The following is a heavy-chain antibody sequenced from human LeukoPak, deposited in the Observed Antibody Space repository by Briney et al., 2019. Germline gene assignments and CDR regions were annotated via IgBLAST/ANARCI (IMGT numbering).Heavy chain of an antibody. CDR3: GKEGGA. Sequence: PGGSLRLSCAASGFRFSDFIMTWVRQAPGKGPEWVSAIGGRGGSTYYADSLGGRFTISRDNSKDMVYLQMNSLKVEDTATYYCGKEGGAWGQGTKVTVSS. CDR2: IGGRGGST. V-gene: IGHV3-23*01. CDR1: GFRFSDFI. J-gene: IGHJ5*02. D-gene: IGHD3-16*01.